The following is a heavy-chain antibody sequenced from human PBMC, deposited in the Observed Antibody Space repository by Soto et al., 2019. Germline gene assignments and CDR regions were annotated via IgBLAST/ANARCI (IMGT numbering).Heavy chain of an antibody. CDR3: LKNGHSLTDPFNY. CDR2: ISDSGGSA. CDR1: GFTFSTYA. Sequence: EMQLLESGGGLVQPGGSLRLSCAASGFTFSTYAMSWVRQAPGKGLEWVSSISDSGGSAYYADSVKGRFTISRDNTKDTLYLQMNTLRADDKAVYYCLKNGHSLTDPFNYWGQGTLVAVSS. J-gene: IGHJ4*02. V-gene: IGHV3-23*01.